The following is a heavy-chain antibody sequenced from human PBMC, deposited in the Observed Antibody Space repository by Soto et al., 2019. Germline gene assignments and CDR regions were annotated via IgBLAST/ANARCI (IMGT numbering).Heavy chain of an antibody. D-gene: IGHD3-10*01. V-gene: IGHV3-23*01. Sequence: EVQLLESGGGLVQPGGSLRLSCAASGFTFSSYAMSWVRQAPGKGLEWVSAISGSGGSTYYADSVKGRFTISRDNSKNTLYLQMNSLRAEDTAVYYCAKDRLSMVRGVYDAFDIWGQGTMVTVSS. CDR3: AKDRLSMVRGVYDAFDI. CDR2: ISGSGGST. CDR1: GFTFSSYA. J-gene: IGHJ3*02.